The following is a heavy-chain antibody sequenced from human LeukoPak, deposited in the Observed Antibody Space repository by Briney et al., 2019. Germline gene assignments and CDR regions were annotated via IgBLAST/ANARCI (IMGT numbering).Heavy chain of an antibody. CDR1: GGSMRSYY. J-gene: IGHJ4*02. CDR3: AREAGWPRYYFDS. Sequence: SETLSLTCHVSGGSMRSYYWSWVRQPAGKGLDWIGRIYTTGSTDYSPSLKSRVTMSVDTSKNRFSLKLRSVTAADTAVYYCAREAGWPRYYFDSWGQGTLVTVPS. D-gene: IGHD6-19*01. V-gene: IGHV4-4*07. CDR2: IYTTGST.